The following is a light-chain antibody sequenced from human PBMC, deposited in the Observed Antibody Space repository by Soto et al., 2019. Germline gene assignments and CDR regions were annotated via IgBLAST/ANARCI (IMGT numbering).Light chain of an antibody. CDR1: TGAVISGQY. J-gene: IGLJ2*01. CDR3: LLYDGEARG. CDR2: DTN. Sequence: QTVVTQEPSLTVSPGGTVTLTCGSSTGAVISGQYPYWFQQKSGQAPRTLIYDTNKKQSWTPARFSGSLLGGKAALNLSGAQTEDEAEYYCLLYDGEARGFGGGTKGTVL. V-gene: IGLV7-46*01.